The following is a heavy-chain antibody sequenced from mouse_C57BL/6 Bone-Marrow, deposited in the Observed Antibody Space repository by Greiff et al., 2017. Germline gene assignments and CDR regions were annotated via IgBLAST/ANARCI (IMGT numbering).Heavy chain of an antibody. CDR1: GYTFTNYW. Sequence: VQLQQSGAELVRPGTSVKMSCKATGYTFTNYWIGWAKQRPGHGLEWIGDIYPGGGYTNYNEKFKGKATLTADKSSSTAYMQFSSLTSEDSAIYYCARFDGYYLRLDYWGQGTSVTVSS. CDR3: ARFDGYYLRLDY. V-gene: IGHV1-63*01. J-gene: IGHJ4*01. CDR2: IYPGGGYT. D-gene: IGHD2-3*01.